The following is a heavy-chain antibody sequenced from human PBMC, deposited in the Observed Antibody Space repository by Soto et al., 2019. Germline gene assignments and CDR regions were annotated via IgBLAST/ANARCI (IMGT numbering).Heavy chain of an antibody. CDR1: GFTFSSYA. CDR3: AKAFMITFGGVIVTPSYFDY. Sequence: GGSLRLSCAASGFTFSSYAMSWVRQAPGKGLEWVSAISGSGGSTYYADSVKGRFTISRDNSKNTLYLQMNSLRAEDTAVYYCAKAFMITFGGVIVTPSYFDYWGQGTLVTVSS. CDR2: ISGSGGST. J-gene: IGHJ4*02. D-gene: IGHD3-16*02. V-gene: IGHV3-23*01.